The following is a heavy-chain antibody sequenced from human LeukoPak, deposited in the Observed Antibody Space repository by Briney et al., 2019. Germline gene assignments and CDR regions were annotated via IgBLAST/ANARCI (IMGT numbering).Heavy chain of an antibody. Sequence: GSLRLSCAASGFTFRSHWMSWVRQPPGKGLEWIGEISHSGSTNYNPSLKSRVTISVDTSKNQFSLKLSSVTAADTAVYYCARVRMGNGMDVWGKGTTVTVSS. CDR1: GFTFRSHW. CDR2: ISHSGST. V-gene: IGHV4-4*02. J-gene: IGHJ6*04. CDR3: ARVRMGNGMDV. D-gene: IGHD7-27*01.